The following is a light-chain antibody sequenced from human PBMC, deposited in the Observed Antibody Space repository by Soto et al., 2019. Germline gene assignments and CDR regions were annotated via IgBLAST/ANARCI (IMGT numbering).Light chain of an antibody. J-gene: IGLJ3*02. Sequence: QSALTQPPSASGSPGESVTISCAGTNSDPGVYKYVSWYQQRPGKAPRLMIFEVNKRPSGVPDRFSGSKSGGTASLTVSGLQAEDEADYHCCSYAGSFTWVFGGGTKLTVL. CDR1: NSDPGVYKY. CDR3: CSYAGSFTWV. CDR2: EVN. V-gene: IGLV2-8*01.